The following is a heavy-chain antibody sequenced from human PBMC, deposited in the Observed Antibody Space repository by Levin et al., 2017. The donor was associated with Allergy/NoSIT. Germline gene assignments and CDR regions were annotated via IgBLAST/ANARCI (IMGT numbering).Heavy chain of an antibody. D-gene: IGHD2-2*03. CDR2: ISSSSSTI. Sequence: GGSLRLSCAASGFTFSSYSMNWVRQAPGKGLEWVSYISSSSSTIYYADSVKGRFTISRDNAKNSLYLQMNSLRAEDTAVHYCARGGAMDILDYWGQGTLVTVSS. V-gene: IGHV3-48*01. J-gene: IGHJ4*02. CDR1: GFTFSSYS. CDR3: ARGGAMDILDY.